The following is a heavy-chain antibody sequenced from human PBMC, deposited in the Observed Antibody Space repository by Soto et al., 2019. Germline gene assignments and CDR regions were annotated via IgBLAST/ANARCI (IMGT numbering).Heavy chain of an antibody. CDR2: IDPSDSYT. V-gene: IGHV5-10-1*01. Sequence: GESLKISCKGSGYSFTSYWISWVRQMPGKGLEWMGRIDPSDSYTNYSPSFQGHVTISADKSISTAYLQWSSLKASDTAMYYCERLLVDCSSTGCYTARSYYYGMDVWGQGTTVTVSS. CDR1: GYSFTSYW. J-gene: IGHJ6*02. CDR3: ERLLVDCSSTGCYTARSYYYGMDV. D-gene: IGHD2-2*02.